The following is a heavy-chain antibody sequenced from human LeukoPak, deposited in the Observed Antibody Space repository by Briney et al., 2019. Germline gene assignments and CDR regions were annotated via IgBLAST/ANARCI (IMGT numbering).Heavy chain of an antibody. Sequence: SGPVLLKPTETLTLTCTVSGFSLSNARMGVSWIRQPPGKALEWLAHIFSNDEKSYSTSLKSRFTISKDTSKSQVVLTMTNMDPVDTATYYCARIHSVGATGFWFDPWGQGALVTVSS. CDR1: GFSLSNARMG. J-gene: IGHJ5*02. CDR3: ARIHSVGATGFWFDP. CDR2: IFSNDEK. V-gene: IGHV2-26*01. D-gene: IGHD1-26*01.